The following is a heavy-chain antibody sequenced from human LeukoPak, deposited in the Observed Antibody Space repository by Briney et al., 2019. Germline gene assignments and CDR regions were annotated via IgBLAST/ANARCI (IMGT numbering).Heavy chain of an antibody. CDR3: AKDLWLQPKIDS. Sequence: GGSLRLSCAASGFTFSSYSMNWVRQAPGKGLEWVSAISGSGGSTYYADSVKGRFTISRDNSKNTLYMQMNSLRAEDTAVYYCAKDLWLQPKIDSWGQGTLVTVSS. D-gene: IGHD5-24*01. J-gene: IGHJ4*02. V-gene: IGHV3-23*01. CDR1: GFTFSSYS. CDR2: ISGSGGST.